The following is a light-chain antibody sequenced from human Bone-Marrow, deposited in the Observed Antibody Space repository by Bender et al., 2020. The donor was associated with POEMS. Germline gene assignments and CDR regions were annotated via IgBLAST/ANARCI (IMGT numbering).Light chain of an antibody. V-gene: IGLV1-40*01. J-gene: IGLJ1*01. CDR2: DST. Sequence: QPVLTQPPSVSGTPGQRVTISCTGSSSNIGAGYDVHWYQQVPGTAPKVVIYDSTSRPSGVPDRFSGSKSGTSASLAITGLQAEDEADFYCQSYDSSLSVYVFGTGTKVTVL. CDR3: QSYDSSLSVYV. CDR1: SSNIGAGYD.